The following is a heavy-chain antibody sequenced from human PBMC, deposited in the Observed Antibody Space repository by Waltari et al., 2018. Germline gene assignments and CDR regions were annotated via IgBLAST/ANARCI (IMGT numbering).Heavy chain of an antibody. J-gene: IGHJ4*02. CDR1: GYTFSGPY. CDR3: LREGGRGAGTYYADY. CDR2: INPNSGGT. Sequence: QVPLVQSGDEVKKPWAAVTVTCKASGYTFSGPYVHWVRQAPGQRPEWMGWINPNSGGTKYSKNFQGRVTMTRDSSISTAYMELDSLIYDDTAVYYCLREGGRGAGTYYADYWGLGTVVTVSS. D-gene: IGHD3-10*01. V-gene: IGHV1-2*02.